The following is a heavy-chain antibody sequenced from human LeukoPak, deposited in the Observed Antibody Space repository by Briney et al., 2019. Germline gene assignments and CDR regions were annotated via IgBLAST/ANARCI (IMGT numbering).Heavy chain of an antibody. Sequence: ASVEVSCKASGYTFGGYYMHWVRQAPGQGLEWMGIINPSGGSTSYAQKFQGRVTITRDTSASTAYMELSSLRSEDTAVYYCARVVRYSSGPLTDLFPYSFDYWGQGTLVTVSS. D-gene: IGHD6-19*01. V-gene: IGHV1-46*01. CDR2: INPSGGST. CDR3: ARVVRYSSGPLTDLFPYSFDY. CDR1: GYTFGGYY. J-gene: IGHJ4*02.